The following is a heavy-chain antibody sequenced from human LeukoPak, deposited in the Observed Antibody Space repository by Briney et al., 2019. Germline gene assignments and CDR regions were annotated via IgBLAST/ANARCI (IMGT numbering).Heavy chain of an antibody. J-gene: IGHJ3*02. V-gene: IGHV1-18*01. Sequence: GASVKVSCKASGGTFSSYAISWVRQAPGQGLEWMGWINPNSGGTNYAQKLQGRVTMTTDTSTSTAYMELRSLRSDDTAVYYCARYYYDSSGYLYDAFDIWGQGTMVTVSS. CDR3: ARYYYDSSGYLYDAFDI. CDR2: INPNSGGT. CDR1: GGTFSSYA. D-gene: IGHD3-22*01.